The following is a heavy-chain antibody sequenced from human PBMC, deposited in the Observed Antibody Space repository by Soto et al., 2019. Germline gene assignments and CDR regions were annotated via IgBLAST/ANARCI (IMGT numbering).Heavy chain of an antibody. CDR1: GGTFSSYA. V-gene: IGHV1-69*13. Sequence: SVTVSCKASGGTFSSYAISWVRQAPGQGLEWMGGIIPIFGTANYAQKFQGRVTITADESTSTAYMELSSLRSEDTAVYYCARGRDWTLYYFAYWGQGTLVTVS. J-gene: IGHJ4*02. CDR3: ARGRDWTLYYFAY. D-gene: IGHD1-1*01. CDR2: IIPIFGTA.